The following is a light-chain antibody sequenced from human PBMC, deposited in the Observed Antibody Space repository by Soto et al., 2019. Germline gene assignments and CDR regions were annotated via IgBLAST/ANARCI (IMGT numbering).Light chain of an antibody. CDR1: QSISSW. Sequence: DIQMTQSPSTLSASVGDRVTITCRASQSISSWLAWYQQKPGKAPKLLIYDASSLESGVPSRFSGSGSGTEFTVSFSGVHADDFATFDCEQYNSYSTFGQGTKLEIK. J-gene: IGKJ2*01. V-gene: IGKV1-5*01. CDR2: DAS. CDR3: EQYNSYST.